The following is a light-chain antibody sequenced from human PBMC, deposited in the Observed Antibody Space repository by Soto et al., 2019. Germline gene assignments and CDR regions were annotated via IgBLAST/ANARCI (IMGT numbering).Light chain of an antibody. Sequence: QSVLAQPASVSGSPGQSITISCTGTTSDIAGYNYVSWYQQHPGKAPKLLIYEVTSRASGVSHRFSGSKSGNTASLTISGLQAEDEADYYCCSYVGSSTYVFGTGTKVTVL. CDR2: EVT. CDR1: TSDIAGYNY. J-gene: IGLJ1*01. V-gene: IGLV2-14*01. CDR3: CSYVGSSTYV.